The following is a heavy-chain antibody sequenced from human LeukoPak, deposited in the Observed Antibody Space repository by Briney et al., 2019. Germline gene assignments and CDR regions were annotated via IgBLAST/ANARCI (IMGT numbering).Heavy chain of an antibody. D-gene: IGHD3-10*01. CDR3: TRLGDITMVRGVKTPTYYYYGMDV. Sequence: ASVKVSCKASGYTFTSYGISWVRQAPEQGLEWMGWISAYNGNTNYAQKLQGRVTMTTDTSTSTAYMELRSLRSDDTAVYYCTRLGDITMVRGVKTPTYYYYGMDVWGQGTTVTVSS. CDR1: GYTFTSYG. CDR2: ISAYNGNT. V-gene: IGHV1-18*01. J-gene: IGHJ6*02.